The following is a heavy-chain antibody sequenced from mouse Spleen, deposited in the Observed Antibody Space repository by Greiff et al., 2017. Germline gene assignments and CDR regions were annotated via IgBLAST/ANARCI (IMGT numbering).Heavy chain of an antibody. Sequence: DVKLVESEGGLVQPGSSMKLSCTASGFTFSDYYMAWVRQVPEKGLEWVANINYDGSSTYYLDSLKSRFIISRDNAKNILYLQMSSLKSEDTATYYCARDLYDGYTGWYFDVWGAGTTVTVSS. J-gene: IGHJ1*01. CDR2: INYDGSST. CDR3: ARDLYDGYTGWYFDV. CDR1: GFTFSDYY. D-gene: IGHD2-3*01. V-gene: IGHV5-16*01.